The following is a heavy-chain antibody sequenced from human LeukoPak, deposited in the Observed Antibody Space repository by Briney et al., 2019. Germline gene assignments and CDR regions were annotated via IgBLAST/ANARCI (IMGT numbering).Heavy chain of an antibody. D-gene: IGHD3-10*01. J-gene: IGHJ6*03. Sequence: PSETLSLTCTVSGYSISSGYYWGWIRQPPGKGLEWIGSIYHSGSTYYNPSLKSRVTISVDTSKNQFSLKLSPVTAADTAVYYCARGPRSYGSGYYYYYMDVWGKGTTVTVSS. CDR1: GYSISSGYY. V-gene: IGHV4-38-2*02. CDR3: ARGPRSYGSGYYYYYMDV. CDR2: IYHSGST.